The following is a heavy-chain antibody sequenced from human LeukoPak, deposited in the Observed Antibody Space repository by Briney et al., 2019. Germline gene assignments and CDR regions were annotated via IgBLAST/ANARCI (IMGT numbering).Heavy chain of an antibody. J-gene: IGHJ6*03. CDR1: GGSFSGYY. D-gene: IGHD1-26*01. CDR2: INHSGST. Sequence: KTSETLSLTCAVYGGSFSGYYWSWIRQPPGKGLEWIGEINHSGSTNYNPSLKSRVTISVDTSKNQFPLKLSSVTAADTAVYYCARPGARYYYYYVDVWGKGTTVTVSS. CDR3: ARPGARYYYYYVDV. V-gene: IGHV4-34*01.